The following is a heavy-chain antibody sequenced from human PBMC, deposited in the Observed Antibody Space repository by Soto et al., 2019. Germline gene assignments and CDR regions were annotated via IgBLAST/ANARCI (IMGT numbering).Heavy chain of an antibody. J-gene: IGHJ4*02. CDR2: IQQDGSEK. CDR3: ARVRYGGYSYYFHY. Sequence: GGSLRLSCAVSGFTFSRFWMGWVRQAPGRGLEWVANIQQDGSEKYYVDSVKGRFTMSKDNVKNSLYLQMNSLGAEDTAVYYCARVRYGGYSYYFHYWGQGALVTVYS. V-gene: IGHV3-7*03. D-gene: IGHD4-17*01. CDR1: GFTFSRFW.